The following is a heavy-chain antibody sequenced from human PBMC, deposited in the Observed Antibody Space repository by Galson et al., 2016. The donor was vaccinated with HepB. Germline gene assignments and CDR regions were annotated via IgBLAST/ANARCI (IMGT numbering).Heavy chain of an antibody. CDR2: ISGNGLSA. J-gene: IGHJ6*02. V-gene: IGHV3-23*01. CDR3: GRDRAYSYYYYGMDV. D-gene: IGHD3-10*01. Sequence: SLRLSCAASEFTFSSFAMNWVRQTPGKGLEWVAGISGNGLSAYYADFVEGRFTISRDNSKNLLYLQLTSLRAEDTAVFYCGRDRAYSYYYYGMDVWGPGTTVIVSS. CDR1: EFTFSSFA.